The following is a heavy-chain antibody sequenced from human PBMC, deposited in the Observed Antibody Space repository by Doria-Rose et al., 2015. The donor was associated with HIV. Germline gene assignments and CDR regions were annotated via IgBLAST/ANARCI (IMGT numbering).Heavy chain of an antibody. CDR2: ISWDSGAK. D-gene: IGHD3-3*01. CDR1: GFSFESYA. V-gene: IGHV3-9*01. CDR3: AKAPIIGPKYYFYMDV. J-gene: IGHJ6*03. Sequence: VQLEQSGGGLVQPGRSLRLSCVGSGFSFESYAMHWVRLAPVKGLEWVAGISWDSGAKGNADSVEGRFTISRDNAKKSVYLEMRSLRPEDTAFYYCAKAPIIGPKYYFYMDVWGKGTSVTVSS.